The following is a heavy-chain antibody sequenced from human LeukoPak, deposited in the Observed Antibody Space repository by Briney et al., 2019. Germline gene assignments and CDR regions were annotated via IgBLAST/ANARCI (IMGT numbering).Heavy chain of an antibody. CDR2: IYYSGST. J-gene: IGHJ4*02. D-gene: IGHD3-22*01. V-gene: IGHV4-30-4*08. CDR3: ACAYYDSSGYYPPGY. CDR1: GGSISSGDYY. Sequence: SETLSLTCTVSGGSISSGDYYWSWIRQPPGKGLEWIGYIYYSGSTYYNPSLKSRVTISVDTSKNQFSLKLSSVTAADTAVYYCACAYYDSSGYYPPGYWGQGTLVTVSS.